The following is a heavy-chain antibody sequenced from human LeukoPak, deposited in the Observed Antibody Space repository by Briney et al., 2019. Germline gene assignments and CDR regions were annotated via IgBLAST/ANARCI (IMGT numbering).Heavy chain of an antibody. CDR3: ARDAPKGGAFDI. D-gene: IGHD3-16*01. CDR2: IIPIFGTA. Sequence: SVKASCKASGGTFSSYAISWVRQAPGQGLEWMGGIIPIFGTANYAQKFQGRVTITADESTSTAYMELSSLRSEDTAVYYCARDAPKGGAFDIWGQGTMVTVSS. CDR1: GGTFSSYA. J-gene: IGHJ3*02. V-gene: IGHV1-69*13.